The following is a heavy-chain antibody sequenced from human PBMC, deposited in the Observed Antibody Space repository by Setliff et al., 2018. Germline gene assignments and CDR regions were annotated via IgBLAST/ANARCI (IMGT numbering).Heavy chain of an antibody. Sequence: PSETLSLTCTVSGGSISTNSYYWGWIRQPPGKGLEWIGSMYFSGSTYYNPSLKSRVTISIDKSKNEFSLKLSSVTAADTAVYYCARLPGYCNGGNCYGYYTFDIWGQGTMVTVSS. V-gene: IGHV4-39*01. CDR1: GGSISTNSYY. J-gene: IGHJ3*02. D-gene: IGHD2-15*01. CDR2: MYFSGST. CDR3: ARLPGYCNGGNCYGYYTFDI.